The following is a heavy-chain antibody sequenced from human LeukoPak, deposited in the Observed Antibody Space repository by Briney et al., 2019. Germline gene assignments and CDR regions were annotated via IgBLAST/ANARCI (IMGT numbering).Heavy chain of an antibody. V-gene: IGHV3-13*01. CDR3: ARVDGLSGNYYFDY. CDR2: IGTIGDA. D-gene: IGHD1-26*01. Sequence: GGSLRLSCAGSGFRFSNYDMHWVRQTSGGGLEWVSSIGTIGDAYYPDSVKGRFTIARENAKNSLYLQMNSLRVGDTAVYYCARVDGLSGNYYFDYWGQGALVTVPS. J-gene: IGHJ4*02. CDR1: GFRFSNYD.